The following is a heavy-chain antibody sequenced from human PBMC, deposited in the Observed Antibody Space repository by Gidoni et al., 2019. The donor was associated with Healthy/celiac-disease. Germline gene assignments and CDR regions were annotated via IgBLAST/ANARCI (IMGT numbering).Heavy chain of an antibody. Sequence: QVQLVESGGGLVKPGGSLRLSCAASGFTFSDYYMSWIRQAPGKGLEWVSYISSSSSYTNYADSVKGRFTISRDNAKNSLYLQMNSLRAEDTAVYYCARRGNMGYCSSTSCLGWFDPWGQGTLVTVSS. D-gene: IGHD2-2*01. CDR2: ISSSSSYT. V-gene: IGHV3-11*06. CDR1: GFTFSDYY. CDR3: ARRGNMGYCSSTSCLGWFDP. J-gene: IGHJ5*02.